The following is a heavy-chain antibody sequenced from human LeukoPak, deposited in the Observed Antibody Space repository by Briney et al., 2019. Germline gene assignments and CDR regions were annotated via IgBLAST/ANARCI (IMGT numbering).Heavy chain of an antibody. V-gene: IGHV1-46*01. D-gene: IGHD3-10*02. CDR1: GYTFTSYY. CDR2: IDPSGGGT. CDR3: ASLGSGSSRIVDFDY. J-gene: IGHJ4*02. Sequence: ASVKVSCKASGYTFTSYYMHWVRQAPGQGLEWMGLIDPSGGGTNYAQKFQGRVTMTRDTSTRTVYMELSSLRSEDTAVYYCASLGSGSSRIVDFDYWGQGTLVTVSS.